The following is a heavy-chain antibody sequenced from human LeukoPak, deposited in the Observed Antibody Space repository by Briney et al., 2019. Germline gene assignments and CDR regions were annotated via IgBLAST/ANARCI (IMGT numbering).Heavy chain of an antibody. Sequence: GGSLRLSCAASGFMFSDYYMVWIRQAPGEGLEWIAYTSSGGDTFFYADSVKGRFTISRDNSGDSLYLQMNSLRAEDTTVYYCARGDGVYDYVWGRSYWGQGTLVTVSS. CDR2: TSSGGDTF. J-gene: IGHJ4*02. D-gene: IGHD3-16*01. CDR1: GFMFSDYY. CDR3: ARGDGVYDYVWGRSY. V-gene: IGHV3-11*01.